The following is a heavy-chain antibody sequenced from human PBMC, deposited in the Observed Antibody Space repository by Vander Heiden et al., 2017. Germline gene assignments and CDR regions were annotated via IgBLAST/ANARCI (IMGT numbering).Heavy chain of an antibody. CDR3: ARGGGRERWLQLY. CDR1: GYTFTSYA. CDR2: INAGNGNT. V-gene: IGHV1-3*01. J-gene: IGHJ4*02. D-gene: IGHD1-1*01. Sequence: QVQLVQSGAEVKKPGASVKVSCKASGYTFTSYAMHWVRQAPGQRLEWMGWINAGNGNTKYSQKFQGRVTITRDTSASTAYMELSSLRSEDTAVYYCARGGGRERWLQLYWGQGTLVTVSS.